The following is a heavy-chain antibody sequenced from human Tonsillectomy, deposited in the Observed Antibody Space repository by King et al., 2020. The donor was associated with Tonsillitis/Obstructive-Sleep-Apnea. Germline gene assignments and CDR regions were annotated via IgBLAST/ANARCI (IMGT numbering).Heavy chain of an antibody. CDR2: IKQDGSEN. J-gene: IGHJ4*02. V-gene: IGHV3-7*04. Sequence: VQLVESGGGLVQPGGSLRLSCVASGFTFSSYWMSWVRQAPGKGLEWVANIKQDGSENYYVDSVKGRFTISRDNAKNSLYLQMHSLRAEDTAVYYCARDDYGGNSNYWGQGTLVTVSS. CDR1: GFTFSSYW. D-gene: IGHD4-23*01. CDR3: ARDDYGGNSNY.